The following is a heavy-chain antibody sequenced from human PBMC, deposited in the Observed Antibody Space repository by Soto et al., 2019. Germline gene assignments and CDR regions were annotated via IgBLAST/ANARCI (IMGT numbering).Heavy chain of an antibody. CDR3: ARRVYYGSGSFPHFDY. Sequence: PGESLKISCKGSGYSFTSYWTGWVRQMPGKGLEWMGIIYPGDSDTRYSPSFQGQVTISADKSISTAYLQWSSLKASDTAMYYCARRVYYGSGSFPHFDYWGQGTLVTVSS. D-gene: IGHD3-10*01. CDR2: IYPGDSDT. J-gene: IGHJ4*02. V-gene: IGHV5-51*01. CDR1: GYSFTSYW.